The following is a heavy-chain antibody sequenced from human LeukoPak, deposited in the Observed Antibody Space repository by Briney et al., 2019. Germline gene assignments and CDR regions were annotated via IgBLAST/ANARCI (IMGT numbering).Heavy chain of an antibody. CDR3: ARDSAARAAAVPFDY. Sequence: ASVKVSCKASGYIFISYGISWVRQAPGQGLEWMGWISRHNGNTNHAQKLQGRVTVTTDTSTSTAYMELRSLRSDDTAVYYCARDSAARAAAVPFDYWGQGTLVTVSS. CDR1: GYIFISYG. V-gene: IGHV1-18*01. CDR2: ISRHNGNT. D-gene: IGHD6-13*01. J-gene: IGHJ4*02.